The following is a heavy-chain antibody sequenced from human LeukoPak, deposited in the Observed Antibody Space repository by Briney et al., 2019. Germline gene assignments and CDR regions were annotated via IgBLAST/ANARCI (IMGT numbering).Heavy chain of an antibody. D-gene: IGHD1-7*01. Sequence: SETLSLTCTVSGGSISSSSYYWGWIRQPPGKGLEWIGSIYYSGSTYYNPSLKSRVTISVDTSKNQFSLKLSSVTAADTAVYYCARRGSRNYSWFDPWGQGTLVTVSS. CDR3: ARRGSRNYSWFDP. V-gene: IGHV4-39*01. CDR2: IYYSGST. J-gene: IGHJ5*02. CDR1: GGSISSSSYY.